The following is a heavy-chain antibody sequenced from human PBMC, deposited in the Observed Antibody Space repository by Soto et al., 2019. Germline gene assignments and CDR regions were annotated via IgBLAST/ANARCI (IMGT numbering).Heavy chain of an antibody. CDR1: GFTFSSYG. V-gene: IGHV3-30*18. Sequence: GGSLRLSCAASGFTFSSYGMHWVRQAPGKGLEWVAVISYDGSNKYYADSVKGRFTISRDNSKNTLYLQMNSLRAEDTAVYYCAKDPMTTVTTSVTDFDYWGQGTLVTVSS. D-gene: IGHD4-17*01. J-gene: IGHJ4*02. CDR2: ISYDGSNK. CDR3: AKDPMTTVTTSVTDFDY.